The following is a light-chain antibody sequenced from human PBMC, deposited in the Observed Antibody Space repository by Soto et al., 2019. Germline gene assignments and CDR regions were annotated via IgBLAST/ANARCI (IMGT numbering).Light chain of an antibody. Sequence: EIVLTQSPGTLSSSPGERATLSCRASQSVSSSYLAWYQQKPGQALRLLIYGASIMATGIPDRFSGSGSGTDFTLTISSLQPEDVAQYYCQQYDSSPYTFGQGTQLEIK. J-gene: IGKJ2*01. CDR1: QSVSSSY. V-gene: IGKV3-20*01. CDR2: GAS. CDR3: QQYDSSPYT.